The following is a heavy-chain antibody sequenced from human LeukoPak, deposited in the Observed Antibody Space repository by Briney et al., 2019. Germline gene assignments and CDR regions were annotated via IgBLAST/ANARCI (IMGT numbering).Heavy chain of an antibody. CDR3: AFFSNYFDF. CDR1: GFTFSAYA. CDR2: ISASSDST. J-gene: IGHJ4*02. D-gene: IGHD3-3*01. Sequence: GGSLRLSCAASGFTFSAYAMSWVRQAPGKGLEWVSAISASSDSTYYADSVKGRFTISRDSSKNTLYLQMNSLRAEDTAVYYCAFFSNYFDFWGQGTLVTVSS. V-gene: IGHV3-23*01.